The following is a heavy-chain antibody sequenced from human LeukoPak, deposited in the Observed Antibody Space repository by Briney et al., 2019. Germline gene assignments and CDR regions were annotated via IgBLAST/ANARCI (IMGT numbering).Heavy chain of an antibody. CDR3: AIRPETTGTTSYFDY. CDR2: INHSGST. CDR1: SGSFSGYY. D-gene: IGHD1-1*01. Sequence: PPETLSLTCAVYSGSFSGYYWSWIRQPPGKGLEWIGEINHSGSTNYNPSLKSRVTISVDTSKNQFSLKLSSVTAADTAVYYCAIRPETTGTTSYFDYWGQGTLVTVSS. J-gene: IGHJ4*02. V-gene: IGHV4-34*01.